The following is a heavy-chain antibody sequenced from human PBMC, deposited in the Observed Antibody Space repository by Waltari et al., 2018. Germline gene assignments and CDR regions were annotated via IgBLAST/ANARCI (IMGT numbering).Heavy chain of an antibody. Sequence: QVQLVQSGAEVKKPGASVKVSCKASGYTFTSYDLNWVRQATGQGLEWMGWMNPNSGNTGYAQKFQGRGTMTRNTSISTAYMELSSLRSEDTAVYYCARGGLRFLEWLALNDAFDIWGQGTMVTVSS. D-gene: IGHD3-3*01. CDR3: ARGGLRFLEWLALNDAFDI. CDR1: GYTFTSYD. J-gene: IGHJ3*02. CDR2: MNPNSGNT. V-gene: IGHV1-8*01.